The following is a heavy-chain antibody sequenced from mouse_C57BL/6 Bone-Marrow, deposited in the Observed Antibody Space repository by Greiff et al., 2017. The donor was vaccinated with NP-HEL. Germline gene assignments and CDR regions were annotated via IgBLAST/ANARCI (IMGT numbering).Heavy chain of an antibody. Sequence: VQLQQSGPELVKPGASVKMSCKASGYTFTDYNMHWVKQSHGKSLEWIGYINPNNGGTSYNQKFKGKATLTVNKSSSTAYMELRSLTSEDSAVYYCASAHYYGSSPFDDWGQGTTLTVSS. CDR2: INPNNGGT. D-gene: IGHD1-1*01. CDR3: ASAHYYGSSPFDD. V-gene: IGHV1-22*01. J-gene: IGHJ2*01. CDR1: GYTFTDYN.